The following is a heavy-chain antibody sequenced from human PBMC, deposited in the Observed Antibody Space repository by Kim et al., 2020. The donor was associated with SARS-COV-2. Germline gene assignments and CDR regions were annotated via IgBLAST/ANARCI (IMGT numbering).Heavy chain of an antibody. D-gene: IGHD3-10*01. Sequence: NPSLKRRGTLSVDTSKNQFSLKLSSVTAADTAVYYCARLYYYGSGSYPDWGQGTLVTVSS. CDR3: ARLYYYGSGSYPD. V-gene: IGHV4-61*07. J-gene: IGHJ4*02.